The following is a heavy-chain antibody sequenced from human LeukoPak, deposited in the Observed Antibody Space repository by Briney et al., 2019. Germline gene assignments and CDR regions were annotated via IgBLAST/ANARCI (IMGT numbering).Heavy chain of an antibody. D-gene: IGHD6-6*01. CDR2: ISSSSSYI. V-gene: IGHV3-21*01. CDR1: GFTFSSYS. J-gene: IGHJ5*02. Sequence: GGSLRLSCAASGFTFSSYSMNWVRQAPGKGLEWVSSISSSSSYIYYADSVKGRFTISRDNAKNSLYLQMNSLRAEDTAVYYCARRFVAAPNWFDPWGQGTQVTVSS. CDR3: ARRFVAAPNWFDP.